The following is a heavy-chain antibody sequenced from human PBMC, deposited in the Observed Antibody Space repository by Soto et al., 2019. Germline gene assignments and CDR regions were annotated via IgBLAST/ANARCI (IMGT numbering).Heavy chain of an antibody. CDR3: ARPVVVVSATRGTYYYYSMDV. D-gene: IGHD2-15*01. V-gene: IGHV3-74*01. CDR1: GFTFSSYW. J-gene: IGHJ6*02. Sequence: GGSLRLSCAASGFTFSSYWMHWVRQAPGKGLVWVSRINSDGGITSYADSVQGRFTISRDNAKNTLYLQMNSLRAEDTAVYYCARPVVVVSATRGTYYYYSMDVWGQGTTVTVSS. CDR2: INSDGGIT.